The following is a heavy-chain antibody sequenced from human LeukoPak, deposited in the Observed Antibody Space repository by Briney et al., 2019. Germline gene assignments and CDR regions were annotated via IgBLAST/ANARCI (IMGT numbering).Heavy chain of an antibody. CDR2: ISAYNGNT. CDR1: GYTFTSYG. D-gene: IGHD3-22*01. CDR3: ARGSYYDSSDRLFDY. Sequence: ASVKVSCKASGYTFTSYGISWVRQAPGQGLEWMGWISAYNGNTNYAQKLQGRVTMTTDTSTSTAYMELRSLRSDDTAVYYCARGSYYDSSDRLFDYWGQGTLVTVSS. J-gene: IGHJ4*02. V-gene: IGHV1-18*01.